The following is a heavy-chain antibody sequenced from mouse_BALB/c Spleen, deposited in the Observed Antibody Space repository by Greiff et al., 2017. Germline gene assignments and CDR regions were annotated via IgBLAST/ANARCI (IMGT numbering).Heavy chain of an antibody. Sequence: VQLQQSGAELVKPGASVKLSCTASGFNIKDTYMHWVKQRPEQGLVWIGRIDPANGNTKYDPKFQGKATITADTSSTTAYLPVGSLASEDTAVLYCASLVVSNSRGYVDVWGAGTTVTVSA. CDR3: ASLVVSNSRGYVDV. CDR2: IDPANGNT. V-gene: IGHV14-3*02. J-gene: IGHJ1*01. CDR1: GFNIKDTY. D-gene: IGHD1-1*01.